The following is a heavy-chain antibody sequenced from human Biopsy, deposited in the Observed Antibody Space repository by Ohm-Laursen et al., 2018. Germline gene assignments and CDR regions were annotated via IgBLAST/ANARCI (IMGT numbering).Heavy chain of an antibody. CDR3: AKGQDLRGGAEYFQH. Sequence: AASVKVSCKASGYTFTGQYLHWVRQVPGQGLEWMGWINPHSGTTKFAQDFQGRVTMTRDTSITTAYMELRRLRPDDTAVYYCAKGQDLRGGAEYFQHWGQGALVTVSS. CDR2: INPHSGTT. D-gene: IGHD2-15*01. J-gene: IGHJ1*01. V-gene: IGHV1-2*02. CDR1: GYTFTGQY.